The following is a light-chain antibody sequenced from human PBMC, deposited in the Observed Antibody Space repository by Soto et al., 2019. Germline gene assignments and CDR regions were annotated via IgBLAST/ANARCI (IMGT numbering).Light chain of an antibody. J-gene: IGKJ4*01. V-gene: IGKV1-9*01. CDR2: AAS. CDR1: QGISSY. CDR3: QQLNSYARAT. Sequence: DIQLTQSPSFLSASVGDRVTITCRASQGISSYLAWYQQKPGKAPKLLIYAASTLQSGVPSRFSGSGSGTEFTLTISSLQPEDFATYYCQQLNSYARATFGGGTKVEIK.